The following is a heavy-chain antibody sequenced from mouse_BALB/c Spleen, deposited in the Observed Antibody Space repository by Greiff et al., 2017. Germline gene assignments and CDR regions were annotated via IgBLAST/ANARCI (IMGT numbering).Heavy chain of an antibody. CDR1: GFTFSSYA. V-gene: IGHV5-9-4*01. D-gene: IGHD2-1*01. Sequence: EVQGVESGGGLVKPGGSLKLSCAASGFTFSSYAMSWVRQSPEKRLEWVAEISSGGSYTYYPDTVTGRFTISRDNAKNTLYLEMSSLRSEDTAMYYCARDGNLGFAYWGQGTLVTVSA. J-gene: IGHJ3*01. CDR3: ARDGNLGFAY. CDR2: ISSGGSYT.